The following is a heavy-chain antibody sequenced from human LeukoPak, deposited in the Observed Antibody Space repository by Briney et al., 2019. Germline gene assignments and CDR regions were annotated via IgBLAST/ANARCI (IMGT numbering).Heavy chain of an antibody. CDR3: AKAQEDGYNYNAFDM. J-gene: IGHJ3*02. D-gene: IGHD5-24*01. V-gene: IGHV3-23*01. CDR1: GFTFSSQW. Sequence: PGGSLRLSCAASGFTFSSQWMDWVRDGPGKGLEWVSAISGSGTGTYYVGSVKGRFTTSRDNSKNTLYLQMSSLRAEDTAVYYCAKAQEDGYNYNAFDMWGQGTKVTVSS. CDR2: ISGSGTGT.